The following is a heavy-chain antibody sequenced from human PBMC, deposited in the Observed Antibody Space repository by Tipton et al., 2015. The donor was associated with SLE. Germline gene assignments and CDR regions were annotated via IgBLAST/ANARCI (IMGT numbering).Heavy chain of an antibody. CDR2: INHSGST. D-gene: IGHD1-26*01. Sequence: TLSLTCAVYGGSFSGYYRSWIRQPPGKGLEWIGEINHSGSTNYNPSLKSRVTISVDTSKNQFSLKLSSVTAADTAVYYCARMWYSGSYGPFDYWGQGTLVTVSS. CDR3: ARMWYSGSYGPFDY. CDR1: GGSFSGYY. V-gene: IGHV4-34*01. J-gene: IGHJ4*02.